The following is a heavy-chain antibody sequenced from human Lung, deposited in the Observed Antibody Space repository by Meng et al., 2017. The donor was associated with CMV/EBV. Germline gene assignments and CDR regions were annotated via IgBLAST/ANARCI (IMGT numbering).Heavy chain of an antibody. CDR1: VYTFGSYG. CDR3: ASETPGRSYCDY. J-gene: IGHJ4*02. CDR2: FVNYVDT. V-gene: IGHV1-18*01. Sequence: QVHCRHRGPGCKKPGASVGVSCKASVYTFGSYGICWVRQAPGQGLEWMGWFVNYVDTYPAPKFPGRVTMTTDTHTNTAFMELRSLTSDDTAVYYCASETPGRSYCDYWGQGTLVTVSS. D-gene: IGHD2-15*01.